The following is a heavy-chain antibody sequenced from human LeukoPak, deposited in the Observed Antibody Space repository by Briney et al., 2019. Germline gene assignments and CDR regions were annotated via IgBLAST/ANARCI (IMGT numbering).Heavy chain of an antibody. Sequence: ASVKVSCKASGGTFSSYAIKWVRQAPGQGLEWLGGIIPIFGTANYAQKFQGRVTITADESTSTAYMELSSLRSEDTAVYYCARSLAATAAFDIWGQGTMVTVSS. J-gene: IGHJ3*02. D-gene: IGHD2-15*01. CDR3: ARSLAATAAFDI. CDR2: IIPIFGTA. V-gene: IGHV1-69*13. CDR1: GGTFSSYA.